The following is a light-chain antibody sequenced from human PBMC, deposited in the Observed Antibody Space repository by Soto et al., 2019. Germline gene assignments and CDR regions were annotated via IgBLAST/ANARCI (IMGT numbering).Light chain of an antibody. CDR2: DAS. J-gene: IGKJ2*01. Sequence: IPMTQSPSTLSASVGDRATITCRASQSISSWLAWYQQKPGKAPKLLIYDASSMESGVPARFSGSGSGTEFTLTISSLQPDDFGTYYCQQYDNEPHTFGLGTKVDIK. V-gene: IGKV1-5*01. CDR1: QSISSW. CDR3: QQYDNEPHT.